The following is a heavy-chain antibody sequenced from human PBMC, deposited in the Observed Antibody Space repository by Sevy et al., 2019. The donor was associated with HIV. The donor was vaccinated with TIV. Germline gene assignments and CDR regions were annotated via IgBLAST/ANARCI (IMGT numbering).Heavy chain of an antibody. CDR1: GGSMNIYY. Sequence: SETLSLTCSVSGGSMNIYYWSWIRQPPGKGLEWIGFIYYSGSTNYNPALKSRVTISVDTSKNQFSLKLSSVTAADTAVYYCARVGFNWNDVDYWGQGTLATVSS. CDR2: IYYSGST. CDR3: ARVGFNWNDVDY. D-gene: IGHD1-20*01. J-gene: IGHJ4*02. V-gene: IGHV4-59*01.